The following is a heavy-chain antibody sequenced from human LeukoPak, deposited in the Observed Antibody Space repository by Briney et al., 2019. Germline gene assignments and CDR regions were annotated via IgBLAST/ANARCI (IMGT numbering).Heavy chain of an antibody. CDR3: ARGPPPDFDY. CDR1: GDSISSYY. CDR2: IHPSGST. V-gene: IGHV4-4*07. Sequence: SETLSLTCTVSGDSISSYYWSWIRQPAGKGLEWIGRIHPSGSTNYNPSLKSRVTLSVDTSKNQFSLKLSSVTAADTAVYYCARGPPPDFDYWGRGTLVAVSS. J-gene: IGHJ4*02.